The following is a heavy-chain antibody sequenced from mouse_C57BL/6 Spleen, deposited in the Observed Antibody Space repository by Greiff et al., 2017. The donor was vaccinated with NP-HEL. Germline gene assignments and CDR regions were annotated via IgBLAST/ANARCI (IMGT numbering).Heavy chain of an antibody. J-gene: IGHJ3*01. CDR1: GYTFTSYW. CDR3: ARGEYYGSRIAY. CDR2: IYPGSGST. V-gene: IGHV1-55*01. D-gene: IGHD1-1*01. Sequence: VQLQQPGAELVKPGASVKMSCKASGYTFTSYWITWVKQRPGQGLEWIGDIYPGSGSTNYNEKFKSKATLTVDTSSSTAYMQLSSLTSEDSAVYYCARGEYYGSRIAYWGQGTLVTVSA.